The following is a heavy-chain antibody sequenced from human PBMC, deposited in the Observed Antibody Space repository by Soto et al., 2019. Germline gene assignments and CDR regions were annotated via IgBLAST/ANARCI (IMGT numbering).Heavy chain of an antibody. V-gene: IGHV1-18*01. J-gene: IGHJ5*02. CDR3: ARVVPGAEAWFGP. D-gene: IGHD2-2*01. CDR2: ISPYSDGT. Sequence: ASVKVSCKTSGYTFSNYGITWVRQAPGQPLEWLGWISPYSDGTNYAQKFQGRVSMTTDTSTTTAYMELRSLRSDDTAVYYCARVVPGAEAWFGPWGQRTLVTVSS. CDR1: GYTFSNYG.